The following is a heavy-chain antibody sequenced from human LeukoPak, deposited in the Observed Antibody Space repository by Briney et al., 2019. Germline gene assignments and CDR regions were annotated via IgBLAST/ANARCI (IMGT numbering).Heavy chain of an antibody. J-gene: IGHJ5*02. V-gene: IGHV5-51*01. CDR1: GYSFSSYW. Sequence: GESLKISCKGSGYSFSSYWIGWVRQMPGKGLEWMGIIYPGDSDTRYSPSFQGQVTISADKSISTAYLQWSSLKASDTAMYYCARWVATPYNWFDPWGQGTLVTVSS. D-gene: IGHD5-12*01. CDR3: ARWVATPYNWFDP. CDR2: IYPGDSDT.